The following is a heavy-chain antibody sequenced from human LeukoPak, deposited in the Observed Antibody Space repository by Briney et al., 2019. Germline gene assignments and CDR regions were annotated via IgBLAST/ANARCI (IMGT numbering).Heavy chain of an antibody. CDR3: ARLPPYSSSAYYFDY. D-gene: IGHD6-6*01. Sequence: SETLSLTCAVYGGSFSGYYWGWIRQPPGKGLGWIGNIYHSGSTYYNPSLKSRVTISVDTSKNQFSLKLSSVTAADTAVYYCARLPPYSSSAYYFDYWGQGTLVTVSS. J-gene: IGHJ4*02. CDR1: GGSFSGYY. V-gene: IGHV4-34*01. CDR2: IYHSGST.